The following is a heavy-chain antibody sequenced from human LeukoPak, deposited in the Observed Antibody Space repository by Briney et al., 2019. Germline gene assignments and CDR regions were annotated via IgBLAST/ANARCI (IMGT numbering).Heavy chain of an antibody. D-gene: IGHD6-13*01. V-gene: IGHV3-30*03. CDR3: ARPRNPYSSSWYYFDY. J-gene: IGHJ4*02. CDR1: GFTFSSYG. CDR2: ISYDGSNK. Sequence: PGGSLRLSCAASGFTFSSYGMHWVRQAPGKGLEWVAVISYDGSNKYYADSVKGRFTISRDNSKNTLYLQMNSLRAEDTAVYYCARPRNPYSSSWYYFDYWGQGTLVTVSS.